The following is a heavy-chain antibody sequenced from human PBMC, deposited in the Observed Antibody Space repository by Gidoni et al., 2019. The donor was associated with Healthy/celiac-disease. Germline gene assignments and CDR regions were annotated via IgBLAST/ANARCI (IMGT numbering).Heavy chain of an antibody. CDR1: GFSLSTSGGG. CDR3: AHSITMVRGVTDWFDP. D-gene: IGHD3-10*01. Sequence: QITLKESGPTLVKPTQTLTLTCTFSGFSLSTSGGGLGWIRQPPGKALEWLALIYWDDDKRYSPSLKSRLTITKDTSKNQVVLTMTNMDPVDTATYYCAHSITMVRGVTDWFDPWGQGTLVTVSS. V-gene: IGHV2-5*02. J-gene: IGHJ5*02. CDR2: IYWDDDK.